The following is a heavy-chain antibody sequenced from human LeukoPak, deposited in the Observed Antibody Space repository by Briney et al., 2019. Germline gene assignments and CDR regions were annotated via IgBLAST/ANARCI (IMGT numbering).Heavy chain of an antibody. CDR3: ATVGLIKPEYYDRSGYYYRRVLSPLDY. CDR2: FGPEDGET. V-gene: IGHV1-24*01. D-gene: IGHD3-22*01. Sequence: RASVTVSCTVSGYTLTESSMHWVRQAPGKGLEWMGGFGPEDGETIYAQNFQGRVTMTEDTSTDTAYTELSSLRSEDTAVYYCATVGLIKPEYYDRSGYYYRRVLSPLDYWGQGTQVTVSS. CDR1: GYTLTESS. J-gene: IGHJ4*02.